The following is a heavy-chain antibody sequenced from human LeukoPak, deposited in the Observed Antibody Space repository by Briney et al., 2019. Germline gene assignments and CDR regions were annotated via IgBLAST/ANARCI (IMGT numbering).Heavy chain of an antibody. V-gene: IGHV4-39*01. J-gene: IGHJ4*02. Sequence: PSETLSLTCTVSGGSISSSSYYWGWIRQPPGKGLEWIGSIYYSGSTYYNPSLKSLVTISVDTSKNQFSLKLSSVTAADTAVYYCARRVRLRNYFDYWGQGTLVTVSS. CDR3: ARRVRLRNYFDY. CDR1: GGSISSSSYY. CDR2: IYYSGST. D-gene: IGHD5-12*01.